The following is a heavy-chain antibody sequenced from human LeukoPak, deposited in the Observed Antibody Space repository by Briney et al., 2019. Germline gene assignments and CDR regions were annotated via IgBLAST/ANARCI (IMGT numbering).Heavy chain of an antibody. J-gene: IGHJ4*02. CDR1: AASISSYY. V-gene: IGHV4-59*01. Sequence: PSETLSLTCSVSAASISSYYWGWIRQPPGKALEWIGYIYKSGNAHYDPSLKSRVTISLDTSKNQFSLNLTSVTAADTAVYYCARAVAAAGHFDDWGQGTLVTVSS. CDR2: IYKSGNA. D-gene: IGHD6-13*01. CDR3: ARAVAAAGHFDD.